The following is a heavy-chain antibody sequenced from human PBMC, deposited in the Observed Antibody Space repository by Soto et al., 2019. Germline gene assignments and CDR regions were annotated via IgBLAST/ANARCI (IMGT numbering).Heavy chain of an antibody. CDR2: VNQDGTEK. CDR1: GITFSHFW. Sequence: PGGSLRLSCTASGITFSHFWMSWVRQAPGKGLEWVASVNQDGTEKYYVDSVKGRFTISRDNAQKSLSLQMNNVRADDTALYYCAREAPPFGSGIYSNCWGQGTMVTVSS. CDR3: AREAPPFGSGIYSNC. J-gene: IGHJ4*02. V-gene: IGHV3-7*03. D-gene: IGHD3-10*01.